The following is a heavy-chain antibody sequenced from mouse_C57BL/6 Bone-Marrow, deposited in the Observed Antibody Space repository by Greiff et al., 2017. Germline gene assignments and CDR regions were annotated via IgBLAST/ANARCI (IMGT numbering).Heavy chain of an antibody. V-gene: IGHV1-55*01. CDR3: ARSGGTTVDFDY. D-gene: IGHD1-1*01. CDR1: GYTFTSYW. J-gene: IGHJ2*01. CDR2: IYPGSGST. Sequence: QVQLQQPGAELVKPGASVKMSCKASGYTFTSYWITWVKQRPGQGLEWIGDIYPGSGSTNYNEKLKSKATLTVDTSSSTAYMQLSSLTSEDSAVYYCARSGGTTVDFDYWGQGTTLTVSS.